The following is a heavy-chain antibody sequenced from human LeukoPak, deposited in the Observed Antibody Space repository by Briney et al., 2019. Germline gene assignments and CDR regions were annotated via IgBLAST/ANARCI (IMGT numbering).Heavy chain of an antibody. Sequence: PGGSLRLSCAASGFTFTGYWMHWVRQAPGKGLVWVSCIKSDGSSTTYADSVKGRFTISRDNAKDTLYLQMNSLRAEDTAVYYCARSDWFDPWGQGTLVTVSS. CDR3: ARSDWFDP. V-gene: IGHV3-74*01. CDR2: IKSDGSST. J-gene: IGHJ5*02. CDR1: GFTFTGYW.